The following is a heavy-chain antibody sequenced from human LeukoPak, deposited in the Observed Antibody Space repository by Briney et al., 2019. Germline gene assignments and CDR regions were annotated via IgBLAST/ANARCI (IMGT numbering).Heavy chain of an antibody. CDR2: IYSGGST. CDR3: ARDPRRNFDY. V-gene: IGHV3-53*01. CDR1: GFTVSSNY. Sequence: GGSLRLSCAASGFTVSSNYMSWARQAPGKGLEWVSVIYSGGSTYYADSVKGRFTISRDNSKNTLYLQMNSLRPEDTAVYSCARDPRRNFDYWGQGTLVTVSS. J-gene: IGHJ4*02. D-gene: IGHD6-6*01.